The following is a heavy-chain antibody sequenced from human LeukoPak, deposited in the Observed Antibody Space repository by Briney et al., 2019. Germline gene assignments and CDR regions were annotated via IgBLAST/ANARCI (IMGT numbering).Heavy chain of an antibody. CDR3: ARSGSTRSYSYYGMDV. Sequence: SQTLSLTCTVSGGSISSGGYYWSWIRQHPGKGLEWIGYIYYGGSTYYNPSLKSRVTISVDTSKNQFSLILSSVTAADTAVYYCARSGSTRSYSYYGMDVWGQGTTITVSS. V-gene: IGHV4-31*03. D-gene: IGHD2-15*01. CDR1: GGSISSGGYY. J-gene: IGHJ6*02. CDR2: IYYGGST.